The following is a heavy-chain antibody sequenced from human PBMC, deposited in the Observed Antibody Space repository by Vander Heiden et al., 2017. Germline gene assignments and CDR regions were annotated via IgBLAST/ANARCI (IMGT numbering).Heavy chain of an antibody. CDR2: ISYDGYDV. CDR1: GFAFGSYA. V-gene: IGHV3-30*04. D-gene: IGHD3-9*01. J-gene: IGHJ6*02. CDR3: VRGSDSYFFYKDGLEV. Sequence: SLRLSCVAPGFAFGSYATFWVRQAPGKGLDWVAGISYDGYDVYHADSVKGRFTISRDKTKDTIYLQMDGLRREDTAVYFCVRGSDSYFFYKDGLEVWGQGTKVTVSS.